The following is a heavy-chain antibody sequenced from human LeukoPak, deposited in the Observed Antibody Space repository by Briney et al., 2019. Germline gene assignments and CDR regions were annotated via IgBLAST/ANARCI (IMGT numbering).Heavy chain of an antibody. CDR1: GFTFSSYS. J-gene: IGHJ3*02. V-gene: IGHV3-21*01. CDR2: ISSSSSYI. CDR3: ARDLRASGFGELYAFDI. Sequence: GGSLRLSCAASGFTFSSYSMNWVRQAPGKELEWVSSISSSSSYIYYADSVKGRFTISRDNAKNSLYLQMNSLRAEDTAVYYCARDLRASGFGELYAFDIWGQGTMVTVSS. D-gene: IGHD3-10*01.